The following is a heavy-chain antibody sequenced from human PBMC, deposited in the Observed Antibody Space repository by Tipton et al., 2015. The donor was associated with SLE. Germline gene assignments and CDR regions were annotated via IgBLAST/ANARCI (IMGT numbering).Heavy chain of an antibody. CDR1: GGSFSGYY. D-gene: IGHD2-15*01. J-gene: IGHJ2*01. V-gene: IGHV4-34*01. CDR2: INHRGST. CDR3: ARYSLTNWHLDL. Sequence: LRLSCAVYGGSFSGYYWSWIRQPPGKGLEWIGEINHRGSTNYNPSLKSRVTISVDTSRNQFSLKLTSVTAADSAVYYCARYSLTNWHLDLWGRGTLVTVSS.